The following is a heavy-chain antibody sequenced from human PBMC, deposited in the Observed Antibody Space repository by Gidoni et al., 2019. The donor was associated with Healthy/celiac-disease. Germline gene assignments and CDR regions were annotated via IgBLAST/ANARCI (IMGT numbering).Heavy chain of an antibody. D-gene: IGHD2-2*01. J-gene: IGHJ4*02. V-gene: IGHV3-30*18. CDR1: GFTFRSYG. CDR2: ISYDGSNK. CDR3: AKVADCSSTSCYGNFDY. Sequence: QVQLVESGGGVVQPGRSLRLSCAASGFTFRSYGMHWVRQAPGKGLEWVAVISYDGSNKYYADSVKGRFTISRDNSKNTLYLQMNSLRAEDTAVYYCAKVADCSSTSCYGNFDYWGQGTLVTVSS.